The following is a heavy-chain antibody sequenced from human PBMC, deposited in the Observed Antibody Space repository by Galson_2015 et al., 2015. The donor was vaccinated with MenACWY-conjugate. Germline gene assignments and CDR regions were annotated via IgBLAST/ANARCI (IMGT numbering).Heavy chain of an antibody. J-gene: IGHJ4*02. V-gene: IGHV3-30*02. D-gene: IGHD4-23*01. CDR3: AKGGNPTREIDY. CDR1: GFTFSTYG. CDR2: IRYDGSNK. Sequence: SLILSCAASGFTFSTYGMHWVRQAPGKGLEWVAFIRYDGSNKYYADSVKGRFTISRDNSKNTLYLQMNSLGAEDTAVYYCAKGGNPTREIDYWGQGTLVTVSS.